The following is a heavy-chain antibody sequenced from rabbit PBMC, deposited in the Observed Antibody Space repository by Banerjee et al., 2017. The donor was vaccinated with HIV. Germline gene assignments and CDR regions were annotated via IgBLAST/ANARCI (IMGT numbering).Heavy chain of an antibody. D-gene: IGHD1-1*01. V-gene: IGHV1S45*01. J-gene: IGHJ4*01. CDR1: GFTLSNNYY. CDR3: AWAGGFENYFNL. Sequence: QEQLVESGGGLVQPEGSLTLTCKASGFTLSNNYYMCWVRQAPGKGLEWIGCIVAGSSGSTYYASWAKGRFTISKTSSTTVTLQMTSLTAADTATYFCAWAGGFENYFNLWGPGTLVTVS. CDR2: IVAGSSGST.